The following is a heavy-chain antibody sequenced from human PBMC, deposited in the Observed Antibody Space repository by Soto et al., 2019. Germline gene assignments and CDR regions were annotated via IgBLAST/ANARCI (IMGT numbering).Heavy chain of an antibody. CDR1: RGSNSAYY. CDR2: IFYSGNT. CDR3: AREGGCYRFDS. J-gene: IGHJ4*02. Sequence: QVQLQESGPGLVKPSETLSLTCTVSRGSNSAYYWSWIRQSPGKGLEWLGYIFYSGNTKYNPFLKSRVSISVDPSKNQFSLKLTSVTAAGTAVYYCAREGGCYRFDSWGQGILVTVSS. D-gene: IGHD1-26*01. V-gene: IGHV4-59*12.